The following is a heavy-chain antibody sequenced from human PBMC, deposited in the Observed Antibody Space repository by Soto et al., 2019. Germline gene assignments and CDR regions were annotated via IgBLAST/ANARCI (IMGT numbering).Heavy chain of an antibody. D-gene: IGHD2-2*01. CDR1: GYTFTDYD. CDR3: ARGRRYCTTTSCYPPALFPYGMDV. J-gene: IGHJ6*02. CDR2: INPDSDNT. V-gene: IGHV1-8*01. Sequence: VKVSCKTSGYTFTDYDINWVRQAAGQGLEWMGWINPDSDNTGYAQKFQGRVTMTRDTSISTAYMELNSLRSEDTAVYYCARGRRYCTTTSCYPPALFPYGMDVWGQGTTVTVSS.